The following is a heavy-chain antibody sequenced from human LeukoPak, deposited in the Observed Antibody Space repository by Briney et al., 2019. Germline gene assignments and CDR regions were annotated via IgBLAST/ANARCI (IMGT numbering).Heavy chain of an antibody. J-gene: IGHJ6*02. Sequence: ASVKVSCKVSGYTLTELSMHWVRQAPGKGLEWMGGFDPEDGETIYAQKFQGRVTMTEDTSTDTAYMEPSSLRSEDTAVYYCATDRYMVRGVTHLGMDVWGQGTTVTVSS. D-gene: IGHD3-10*01. V-gene: IGHV1-24*01. CDR2: FDPEDGET. CDR3: ATDRYMVRGVTHLGMDV. CDR1: GYTLTELS.